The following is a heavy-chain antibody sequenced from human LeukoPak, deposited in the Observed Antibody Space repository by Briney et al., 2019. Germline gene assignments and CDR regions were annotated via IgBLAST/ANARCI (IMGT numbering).Heavy chain of an antibody. D-gene: IGHD2-2*01. J-gene: IGHJ4*02. CDR2: ISSSSSYI. Sequence: GGSLRLSCAASGFTVSNNYMSWVRRAPGKGLEWVSSISSSSSYIYYADSVKGRFTISRDNAKNSLYLQMNSLRAEDTAVYYCARGPGGQDIVVVPAAMPWDYWGQGTLVTVSS. V-gene: IGHV3-21*01. CDR1: GFTVSNNY. CDR3: ARGPGGQDIVVVPAAMPWDY.